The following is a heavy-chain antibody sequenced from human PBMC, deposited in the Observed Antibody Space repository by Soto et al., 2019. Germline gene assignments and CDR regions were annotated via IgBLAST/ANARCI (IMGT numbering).Heavy chain of an antibody. Sequence: GGSLRLSCAASGFTFSDYYMTWIRQAPGKGLEWLSYISSSGGTVYYADSVKGRFTISRDKTNYSLFLQMTGLRADDTAVYYCARLPGADFYYYYMDVWGRGTTVTVSS. CDR3: ARLPGADFYYYYMDV. D-gene: IGHD3-10*01. CDR2: ISSSGGTV. V-gene: IGHV3-11*01. J-gene: IGHJ6*03. CDR1: GFTFSDYY.